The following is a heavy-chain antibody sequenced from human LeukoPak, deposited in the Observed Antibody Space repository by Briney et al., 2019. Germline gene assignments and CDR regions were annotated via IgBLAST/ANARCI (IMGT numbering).Heavy chain of an antibody. CDR3: ARFGYDYFDY. J-gene: IGHJ4*02. D-gene: IGHD5-12*01. Sequence: PGGSLRLSCAASGFSFTSYGMHWVRQAPGKGLEWVSYISSSGSTIYYADSVKGRFTISRDNAKNSLYLQMNSLRAEDTAVYYCARFGYDYFDYWGQGTLVTVSS. V-gene: IGHV3-48*04. CDR2: ISSSGSTI. CDR1: GFSFTSYG.